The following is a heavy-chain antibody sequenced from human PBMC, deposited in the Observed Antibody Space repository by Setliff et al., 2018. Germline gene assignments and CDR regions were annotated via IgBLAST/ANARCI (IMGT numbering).Heavy chain of an antibody. V-gene: IGHV4-34*12. CDR3: AREQWLDPPGYYYMDV. CDR1: GGSFSGYY. D-gene: IGHD6-19*01. J-gene: IGHJ6*03. Sequence: SETLSLTCAVYGGSFSGYYWSWIRQPPGKRLEWIGEIIHSGGTNYNPSLKSRVTSSMDTSKNQISLKVSSVTAADTAVYYCAREQWLDPPGYYYMDVWAKGTTVTVSS. CDR2: IIHSGGT.